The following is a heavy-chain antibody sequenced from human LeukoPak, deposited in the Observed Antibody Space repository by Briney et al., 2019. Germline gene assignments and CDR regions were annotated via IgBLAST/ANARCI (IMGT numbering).Heavy chain of an antibody. J-gene: IGHJ5*02. V-gene: IGHV4-34*01. CDR1: GGSFSGYY. CDR2: INHSGST. CDR3: ARQGVFNWFDP. Sequence: PSETLSLTCAVYGGSFSGYYWSWIRQPPGKGLEWIGEINHSGSTNYNPSLKSRVTISVDTSKNQFSLKLSSVTAADTAVYYCARQGVFNWFDPWGQGTLVTVSS.